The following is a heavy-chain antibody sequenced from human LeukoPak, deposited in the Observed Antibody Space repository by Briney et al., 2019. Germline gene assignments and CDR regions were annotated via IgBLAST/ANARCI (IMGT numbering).Heavy chain of an antibody. CDR3: ASVYKHGMDV. Sequence: ASVKVSCKASEYTLTSYYLHWVRQAPGQGHEWMAIINPSGGSTSHAQKFQGRVTMTRDTSASTVYMELSSLRSEDTAVYYCASVYKHGMDVWGQGTTVTVSS. CDR2: INPSGGST. D-gene: IGHD5-24*01. J-gene: IGHJ6*02. CDR1: EYTLTSYY. V-gene: IGHV1-46*01.